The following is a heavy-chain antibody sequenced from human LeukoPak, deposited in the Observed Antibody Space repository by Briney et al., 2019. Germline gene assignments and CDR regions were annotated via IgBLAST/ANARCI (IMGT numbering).Heavy chain of an antibody. CDR3: ARGGRWLKTSKSWFDP. J-gene: IGHJ5*02. CDR2: INPNSGGT. Sequence: ASVKVSCKASGYTFTGYYMHWVRQAPGQGLEWMGWINPNSGGTNYAQKFQGRVTMTRDTSVSTAYMELSRLRSDDTAVYYCARGGRWLKTSKSWFDPWGQGTLVTVSS. CDR1: GYTFTGYY. V-gene: IGHV1-2*02. D-gene: IGHD6-19*01.